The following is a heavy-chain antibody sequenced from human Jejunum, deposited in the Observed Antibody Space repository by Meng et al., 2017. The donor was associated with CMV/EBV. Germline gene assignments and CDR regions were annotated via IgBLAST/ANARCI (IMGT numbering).Heavy chain of an antibody. Sequence: ASGFPFSNSGMSWGRQAPGQGLEWVSGISSNGDTTYYVDSVKGRFTVSRDNSKNTLYLQMNSLSVDDTAVYYCAKANSGWSNYFDYWGQGILVTVSS. CDR1: GFPFSNSG. V-gene: IGHV3-23*01. CDR3: AKANSGWSNYFDY. J-gene: IGHJ4*02. D-gene: IGHD6-19*01. CDR2: ISSNGDTT.